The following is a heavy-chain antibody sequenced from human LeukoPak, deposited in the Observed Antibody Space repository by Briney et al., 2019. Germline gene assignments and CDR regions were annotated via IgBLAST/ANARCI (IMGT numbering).Heavy chain of an antibody. CDR3: TTAPDTSDY. J-gene: IGHJ4*02. Sequence: KPGGSLRLSCAASGFTFINAWMTWVRQAPGKGLEWIGRIKSKTNGGTTDYATPVKGRFTFSRDDSKSTLYLQMDSLKTEDTAVYYCTTAPDTSDYWGQGTLVTVSS. CDR2: IKSKTNGGTT. D-gene: IGHD5-18*01. CDR1: GFTFINAW. V-gene: IGHV3-15*01.